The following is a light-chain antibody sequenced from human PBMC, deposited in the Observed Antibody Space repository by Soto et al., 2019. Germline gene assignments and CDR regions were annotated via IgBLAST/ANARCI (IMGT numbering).Light chain of an antibody. J-gene: IGKJ5*01. CDR1: QSLGRY. CDR3: QQRRD. CDR2: DAS. V-gene: IGKV3-11*01. Sequence: DIVLTLSPYTLSLSPGESATLSCRASQSLGRYLAWYQQKPGQAPRLLIYDASNRATGIPARFSGSGSGTDFTLTNSSLETEDFAVYYCQQRRDFGQGTRLEI.